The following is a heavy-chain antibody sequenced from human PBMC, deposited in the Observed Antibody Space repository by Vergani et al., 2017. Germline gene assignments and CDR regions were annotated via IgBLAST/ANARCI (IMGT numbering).Heavy chain of an antibody. CDR3: AKDPRHDCGEIFEY. Sequence: QVQLVESGGGVVQPGGSLRLSCAASGFTFSSYGMHWVRQAPGKGLEWVAFIRYDGSNKYYADSVKGRFTISRDNSKNTLYLQMNRLRAEDTAVYYCAKDPRHDCGEIFEYWGQGTLVTVSS. J-gene: IGHJ4*02. V-gene: IGHV3-30*02. D-gene: IGHD4-17*01. CDR2: IRYDGSNK. CDR1: GFTFSSYG.